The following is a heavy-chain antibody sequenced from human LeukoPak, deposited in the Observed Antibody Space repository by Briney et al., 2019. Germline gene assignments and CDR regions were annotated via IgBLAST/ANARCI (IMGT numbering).Heavy chain of an antibody. V-gene: IGHV4-34*01. Sequence: SETLSLTCAVYGGSFSGYYWSWIRQPPGKGLEWIGEINHSGSTNYNPSLKSRVTISVDTSKNQFSLKLSSVTAADTAVYYCARWGKGILPAATIDYWGQGTLVTVSS. J-gene: IGHJ4*02. CDR2: INHSGST. CDR3: ARWGKGILPAATIDY. D-gene: IGHD2-2*01. CDR1: GGSFSGYY.